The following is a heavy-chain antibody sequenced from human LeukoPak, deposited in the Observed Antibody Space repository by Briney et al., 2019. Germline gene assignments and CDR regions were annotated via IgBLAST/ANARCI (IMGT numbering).Heavy chain of an antibody. CDR1: GFTLRNYW. CDR2: INGDGSDI. D-gene: IGHD1-1*01. Sequence: GGSLRLSCATSGFTLRNYWMHWVRQAPGKGLVWVSRINGDGSDISYADFVKGRFTISRDNAKNTVSLQMDSLTDDDTALYFCAGGFGQNWSPSENWGQGTLVTVSS. V-gene: IGHV3-74*01. CDR3: AGGFGQNWSPSEN. J-gene: IGHJ4*02.